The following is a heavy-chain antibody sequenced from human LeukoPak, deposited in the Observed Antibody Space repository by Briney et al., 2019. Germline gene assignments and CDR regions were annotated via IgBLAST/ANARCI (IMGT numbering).Heavy chain of an antibody. V-gene: IGHV4-59*01. CDR3: ARVGACSGGSCYEDS. J-gene: IGHJ4*02. D-gene: IGHD2-15*01. CDR1: GGSISSYY. CDR2: IYSGGST. Sequence: SETLSLTCIVSGGSISSYYWSWIRQSPGKRLEWIAYIYSGGSTNYNPSLKSRVTISVDTSKSHFSLKLNSVTAADTAVYYCARVGACSGGSCYEDSWGQGTLVTVSS.